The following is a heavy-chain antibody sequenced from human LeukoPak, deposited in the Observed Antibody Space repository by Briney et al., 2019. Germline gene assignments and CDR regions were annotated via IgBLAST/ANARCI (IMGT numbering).Heavy chain of an antibody. J-gene: IGHJ4*02. CDR3: ARLMGTEARGDY. CDR2: IYESGST. Sequence: SETLSLTCTVSGDSISTGGFYWSWIRQHPGKGLEWIGYIYESGSTYYNPSLKSRLTISVDTSKKQFSLKLSSVTAADTAVYYCARLMGTEARGDYWGQGTLVTVSS. D-gene: IGHD2-8*01. V-gene: IGHV4-31*03. CDR1: GDSISTGGFY.